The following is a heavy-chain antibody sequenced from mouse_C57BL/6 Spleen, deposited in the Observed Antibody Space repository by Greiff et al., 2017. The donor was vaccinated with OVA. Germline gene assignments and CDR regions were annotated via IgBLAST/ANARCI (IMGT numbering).Heavy chain of an antibody. D-gene: IGHD1-1*01. CDR1: GYAFSSSW. V-gene: IGHV1-82*01. CDR3: ASNNTVVARGFDY. Sequence: VQLQQSGPELVKPGASVKISCKASGYAFSSSWMNWVKQRPGKGLEWIGRIYPGDGDTNYNGKFKGKATLTADKSSSTAYMQLSSLTSEDSAVYLRASNNTVVARGFDYWGQGTTLTVSS. J-gene: IGHJ2*01. CDR2: IYPGDGDT.